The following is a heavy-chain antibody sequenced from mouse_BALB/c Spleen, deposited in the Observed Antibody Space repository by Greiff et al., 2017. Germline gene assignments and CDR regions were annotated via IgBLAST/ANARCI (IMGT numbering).Heavy chain of an antibody. Sequence: EVNVVESGGDLVKPGGSLKLSCAASGFTFSSYGMSWVRQTPDKRLEWVATISSGGSYTYYPDSVKGRFTISRDNAKNTLYLQMSSLKSEDTAMYYCARRETYYDWGQGTLVTVSA. CDR2: ISSGGSYT. D-gene: IGHD1-1*01. J-gene: IGHJ3*01. CDR1: GFTFSSYG. CDR3: ARRETYYD. V-gene: IGHV5-6*02.